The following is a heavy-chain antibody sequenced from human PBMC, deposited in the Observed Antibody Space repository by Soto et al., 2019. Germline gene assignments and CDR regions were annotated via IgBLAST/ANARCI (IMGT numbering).Heavy chain of an antibody. V-gene: IGHV4-59*01. CDR2: IYYSGST. CDR1: GGSISSYY. J-gene: IGHJ6*03. Sequence: PSETLSLTCTVSGGSISSYYWSWIRQPPGKGLEWIGYIYYSGSTNYNPSLKSRVTISVDTSKNQFSLKLSSVTAADTAVYYCAVGPHYYYYYMDVWGNGTTVTVSS. D-gene: IGHD1-26*01. CDR3: AVGPHYYYYYMDV.